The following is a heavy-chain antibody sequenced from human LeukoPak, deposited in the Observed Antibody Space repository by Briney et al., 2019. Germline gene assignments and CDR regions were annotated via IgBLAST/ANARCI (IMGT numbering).Heavy chain of an antibody. J-gene: IGHJ4*02. Sequence: PGGSLRLSCAASGFTFSNYGMHWVRQAPGKGLEWMAVISYDGSNKYYADSVKGRSTFSRDSSKNTLYLQMNSLRAEDTAMYYCAKDYCSGGSCYSVFDYWGQGTLVTVSS. V-gene: IGHV3-30*18. CDR1: GFTFSNYG. D-gene: IGHD2-15*01. CDR2: ISYDGSNK. CDR3: AKDYCSGGSCYSVFDY.